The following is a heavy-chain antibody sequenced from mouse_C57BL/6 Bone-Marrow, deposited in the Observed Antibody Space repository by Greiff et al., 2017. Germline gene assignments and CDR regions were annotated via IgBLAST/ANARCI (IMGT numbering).Heavy chain of an antibody. CDR1: GFTFTDYY. D-gene: IGHD2-12*01. V-gene: IGHV7-3*01. CDR2: IRNKANGYTT. Sequence: DVQLQESGGGLVQPGGSLSLSCAASGFTFTDYYMSWVRQPPGKALEWLGFIRNKANGYTTEYSASVKGRFTISRDNSQSILYLQMNALRAEDSATYYCARYSRRGAWFAYWGQGTLVTVSA. J-gene: IGHJ3*01. CDR3: ARYSRRGAWFAY.